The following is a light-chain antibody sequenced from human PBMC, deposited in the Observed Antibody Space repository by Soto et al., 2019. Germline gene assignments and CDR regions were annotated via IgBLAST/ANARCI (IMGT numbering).Light chain of an antibody. CDR1: SADVGGYNF. J-gene: IGLJ2*01. Sequence: QSVLTQPASVSGSPGQSCTISCTGTSADVGGYNFVSWYQHHPGKAPKLMIYDVSNRPSGVSNRFSGSKSANTASLTISGLQAEDEADYYCSSYTSSRTHVVFGGGTKLTVL. CDR2: DVS. CDR3: SSYTSSRTHVV. V-gene: IGLV2-14*03.